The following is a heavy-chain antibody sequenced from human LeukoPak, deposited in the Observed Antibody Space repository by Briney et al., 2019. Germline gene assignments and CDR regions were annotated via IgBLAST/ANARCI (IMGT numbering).Heavy chain of an antibody. Sequence: GGSLRLFCAASGFTFSTSSSNWVRQAPGKGLEWVSYISSSSNTIYYADSVKGRFTISRDNAKNTLYLQMNRLTGEDTAVYYCAYSEHFDTWGQGTLVTVSS. CDR2: ISSSSNTI. J-gene: IGHJ4*02. CDR3: AYSEHFDT. CDR1: GFTFSTSS. D-gene: IGHD4-11*01. V-gene: IGHV3-48*01.